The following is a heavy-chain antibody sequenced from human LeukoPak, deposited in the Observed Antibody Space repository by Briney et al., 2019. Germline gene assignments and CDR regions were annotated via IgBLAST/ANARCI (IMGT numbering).Heavy chain of an antibody. CDR1: GFTFRSYW. Sequence: GSLRLSCAASGFTFRSYWMSWVRQAPGKGLEWVANIKQDGSEEYYFDFVKGRFTISKDNAKNSLELQMNKLETQETAGEYCARDGPAIHSYYVFWGGYSLDVFDIWGKGKMVTVSS. V-gene: IGHV3-7*01. CDR2: IKQDGSEE. CDR3: ARDGPAIHSYYVFWGGYSLDVFDI. J-gene: IGHJ3*02. D-gene: IGHD3-3*01.